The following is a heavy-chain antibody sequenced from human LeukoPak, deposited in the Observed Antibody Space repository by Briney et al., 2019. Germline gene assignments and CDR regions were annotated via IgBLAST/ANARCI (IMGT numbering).Heavy chain of an antibody. D-gene: IGHD6-19*01. Sequence: PGGSLRLSCAASGFTFSSYGMSWVRQAPGKGLEWVSAISGSGGSTYYADSVKGRFTISRDNAKNSLYLQMNSLRAEDTAVYYCARVSSGWYYFDYWGQGTLVTVSS. CDR3: ARVSSGWYYFDY. CDR1: GFTFSSYG. CDR2: ISGSGGST. J-gene: IGHJ4*02. V-gene: IGHV3-23*01.